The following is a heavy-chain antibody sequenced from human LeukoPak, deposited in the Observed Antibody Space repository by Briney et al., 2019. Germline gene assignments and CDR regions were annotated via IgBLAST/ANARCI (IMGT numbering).Heavy chain of an antibody. Sequence: SETLSLTCSVYGYSISSGYYWGWIRQPPGKGLEWIGSIYHSGSTYYNPSLKSRVTISVDTSKNQFSLKLSSVTAADTAVYYCARMVYAMNFIDYWGQGTLVTVSS. D-gene: IGHD2-8*01. J-gene: IGHJ4*02. CDR3: ARMVYAMNFIDY. CDR2: IYHSGST. CDR1: GYSISSGYY. V-gene: IGHV4-38-2*01.